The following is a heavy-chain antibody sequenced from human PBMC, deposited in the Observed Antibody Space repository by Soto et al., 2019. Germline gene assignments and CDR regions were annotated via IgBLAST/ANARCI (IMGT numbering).Heavy chain of an antibody. D-gene: IGHD2-15*01. Sequence: SVKVSFKASGGTFSSYAISWLRQAPGQGLEWMGGIIPIFGTANYAQKFQGRVTITADKSTSTAYMELSSLRSEDTAVYYCARATLGYCSGGSCYHTETYYYYYGMDVWGQGTTVTVSS. V-gene: IGHV1-69*06. CDR3: ARATLGYCSGGSCYHTETYYYYYGMDV. CDR2: IIPIFGTA. CDR1: GGTFSSYA. J-gene: IGHJ6*02.